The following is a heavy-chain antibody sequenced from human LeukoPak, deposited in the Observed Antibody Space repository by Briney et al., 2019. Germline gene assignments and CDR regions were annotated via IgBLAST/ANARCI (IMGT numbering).Heavy chain of an antibody. V-gene: IGHV1-24*01. CDR3: ATARKERYFDWFVIDY. CDR1: GYTLTELS. Sequence: GPVKVSCKVSGYTLTELSMHWVRQAPGKGLEWMGGFDPEDGETIYAQKFQGRVTMTEDTSTDTAYMELSSLRSEDTAVYYCATARKERYFDWFVIDYWGQGTLVTVSS. D-gene: IGHD3-9*01. CDR2: FDPEDGET. J-gene: IGHJ4*02.